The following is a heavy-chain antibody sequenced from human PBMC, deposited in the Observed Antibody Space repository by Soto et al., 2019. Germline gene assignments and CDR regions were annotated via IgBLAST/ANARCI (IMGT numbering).Heavy chain of an antibody. CDR2: TSSDGNTK. Sequence: QVLLVESGGGVVQPGTSLRLSCAASGFSFRNYGMHWVRQAPGKGLEWVAVTSSDGNTKNYVASVKGRFTISSDTSKNTLYLQMSSLRAEDTALYYCARWGGSYYESWFDPWGQGTLVIVSS. CDR1: GFSFRNYG. J-gene: IGHJ5*02. CDR3: ARWGGSYYESWFDP. D-gene: IGHD1-26*01. V-gene: IGHV3-33*01.